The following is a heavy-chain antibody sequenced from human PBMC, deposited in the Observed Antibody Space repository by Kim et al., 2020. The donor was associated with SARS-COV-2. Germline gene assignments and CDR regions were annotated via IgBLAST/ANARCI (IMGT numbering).Heavy chain of an antibody. D-gene: IGHD6-19*01. CDR2: ISGSGGST. Sequence: GGSLRLSCAASGFTFSSYAMRWVRQAPGKGLEWVSAISGSGGSTYHADSVKGRSTTSRDNSKNTLYLQMNSLRAEDTAVYYCARASLRRIAVGSDYWGQGTLVTVSS. CDR3: ARASLRRIAVGSDY. CDR1: GFTFSSYA. V-gene: IGHV3-23*01. J-gene: IGHJ4*02.